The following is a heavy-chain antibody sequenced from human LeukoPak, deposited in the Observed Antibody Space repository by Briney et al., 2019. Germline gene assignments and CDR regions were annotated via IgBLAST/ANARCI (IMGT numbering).Heavy chain of an antibody. D-gene: IGHD3-3*01. CDR1: GVSFSGYY. V-gene: IGHV4-34*01. J-gene: IGHJ3*02. CDR3: ARSPRAIFGVVIQAFDI. Sequence: PSETLSLTCAVYGVSFSGYYWSWIRQPPGKGLEWIGEINHSRSTNYNPSLKSRVTISVDTSKNQFSLKLSSVTAADTAVYCCARSPRAIFGVVIQAFDIWGQGTMVTVSS. CDR2: INHSRST.